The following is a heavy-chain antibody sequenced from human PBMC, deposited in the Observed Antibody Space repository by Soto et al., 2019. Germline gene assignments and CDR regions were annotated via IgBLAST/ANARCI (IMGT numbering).Heavy chain of an antibody. Sequence: QVQLVQSGAEVKKPGASVKVSCKASGYTFTSYGFSWVRQAPGQGLEWMGWISAYNDNTNYGQKFQGRVTMTTDTSTSTAYMELRGLRYDDTAVYYCARDQRYYYDSSGFYRWDHWGQGTLVTVSS. CDR3: ARDQRYYYDSSGFYRWDH. CDR2: ISAYNDNT. V-gene: IGHV1-18*01. J-gene: IGHJ4*02. D-gene: IGHD3-22*01. CDR1: GYTFTSYG.